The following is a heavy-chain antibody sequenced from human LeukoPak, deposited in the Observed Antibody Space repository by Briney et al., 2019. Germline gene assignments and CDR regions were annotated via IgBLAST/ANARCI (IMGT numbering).Heavy chain of an antibody. CDR3: ARDLYYDILTGYPKYFDY. CDR2: ISSSSSYK. J-gene: IGHJ4*02. V-gene: IGHV3-21*01. Sequence: PGGSLRLSCAASGFTFSSYSMNWVRQPPGKGLEWVSSISSSSSYKYYADSVKDRFTISRDNAKNSLYLQMNSLRAEDTAVYDCARDLYYDILTGYPKYFDYWGQGTLVTVSS. CDR1: GFTFSSYS. D-gene: IGHD3-9*01.